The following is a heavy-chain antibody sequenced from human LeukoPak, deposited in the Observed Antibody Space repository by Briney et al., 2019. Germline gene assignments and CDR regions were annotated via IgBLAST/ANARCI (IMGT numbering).Heavy chain of an antibody. CDR3: ARPQEAYSYGAYFDY. D-gene: IGHD5-18*01. CDR2: IIPIFGTA. CDR1: GGTFSSYA. V-gene: IGHV1-69*06. J-gene: IGHJ4*02. Sequence: GASVKVSCKASGGTFSSYAISWVRQAPGQGLEWTGGIIPIFGTANYAQKFRGRVTITADKSTRTAYMELSSLRSEDTAVYYCARPQEAYSYGAYFDYWGQGTLVTVSS.